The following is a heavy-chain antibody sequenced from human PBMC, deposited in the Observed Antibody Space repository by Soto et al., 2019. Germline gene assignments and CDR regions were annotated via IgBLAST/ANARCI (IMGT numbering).Heavy chain of an antibody. CDR2: IIPRFGTT. Sequence: QVQLVQSGAEVKKPGSSGKVSCKASGGTLRRYAISWVRQAPGRGREWMGGIIPRFGTTSYAKTEKFQRRITIKADGHMITASKELSSLRSEDTAVYFCAVVDMNENDAENYFYAMDVWGQGTTVIVSS. V-gene: IGHV1-69*01. CDR1: GGTLRRYA. J-gene: IGHJ6*02. D-gene: IGHD3-22*01. CDR3: AVVDMNENDAENYFYAMDV.